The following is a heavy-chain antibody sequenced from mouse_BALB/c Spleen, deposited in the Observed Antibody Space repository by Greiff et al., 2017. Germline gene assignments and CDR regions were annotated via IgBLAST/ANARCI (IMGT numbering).Heavy chain of an antibody. V-gene: IGHV1S137*01. CDR2: ISTYYGDA. CDR1: GYTFTDYA. J-gene: IGHJ1*01. D-gene: IGHD1-1*01. Sequence: QVQLKESGAELVRPGVSVKISCKGSGYTFTDYAMHWVKQSHAKSLEWIGVISTYYGDASYNQKFKGKATMTVDKSSSTAYMELARLTSEDSAIYYCARRSVVAPYWYFDVWGAGTTVTVSS. CDR3: ARRSVVAPYWYFDV.